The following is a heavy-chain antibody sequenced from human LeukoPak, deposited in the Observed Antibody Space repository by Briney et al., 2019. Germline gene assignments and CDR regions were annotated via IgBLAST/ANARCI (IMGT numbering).Heavy chain of an antibody. Sequence: SETLSLTCTVSGGSISSSSYYWGWIRQPPGKGLEWIGSIYYSGSTYYNPSLKSRVTISVDTSKNQFSLKLSSVTAADTAVYYCARTNYGFWSGYYFDYWGQGTLVTVSS. D-gene: IGHD3-3*01. CDR3: ARTNYGFWSGYYFDY. J-gene: IGHJ4*02. CDR2: IYYSGST. CDR1: GGSISSSSYY. V-gene: IGHV4-39*01.